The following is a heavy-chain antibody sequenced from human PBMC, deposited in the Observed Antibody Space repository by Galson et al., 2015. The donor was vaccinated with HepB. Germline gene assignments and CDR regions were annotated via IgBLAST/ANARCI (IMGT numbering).Heavy chain of an antibody. CDR2: INPNSGGT. D-gene: IGHD2-15*01. CDR1: GYTFTGYY. J-gene: IGHJ4*02. CDR3: ALFTAGYCSGGSCYPDYYDSSGPRYY. Sequence: SVKVSCKASGYTFTGYYMHWVRQAPGQGLEWMGWINPNSGGTNYAQKFQGRVTMTRDTSISTAYMELSRLRSDDTAVYYCALFTAGYCSGGSCYPDYYDSSGPRYYWGQGTLVTVSS. V-gene: IGHV1-2*02.